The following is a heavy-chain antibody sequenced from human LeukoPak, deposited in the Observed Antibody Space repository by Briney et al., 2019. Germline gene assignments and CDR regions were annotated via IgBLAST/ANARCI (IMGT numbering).Heavy chain of an antibody. CDR1: GGSISSGSYY. V-gene: IGHV4-30-2*01. CDR3: ARADPTYIAAAGILDY. D-gene: IGHD6-13*01. CDR2: IYHSGST. Sequence: PSQTLSLTCTVSGGSISSGSYYWSWIRQPAGKGLEWIGYIYHSGSTYYNPSLKSRVTISVDRSKNQFSLKLSSVTAADTAVYYCARADPTYIAAAGILDYWGQGTLVTVSS. J-gene: IGHJ4*02.